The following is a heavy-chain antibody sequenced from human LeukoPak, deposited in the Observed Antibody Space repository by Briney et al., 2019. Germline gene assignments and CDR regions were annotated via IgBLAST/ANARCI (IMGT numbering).Heavy chain of an antibody. CDR2: IYYSGST. V-gene: IGHV4-39*07. J-gene: IGHJ5*02. CDR1: GGSISSGSYY. CDR3: ARHPYYYGSGMLVRFDP. Sequence: SETLSLTCTVSGGSISSGSYYWGWIRQPPGKGLEWIGSIYYSGSTYYNPSLKSRVTISVDTSKNQFSLKLSSVTAADTAVYYCARHPYYYGSGMLVRFDPWGQGTLVTVSS. D-gene: IGHD3-10*01.